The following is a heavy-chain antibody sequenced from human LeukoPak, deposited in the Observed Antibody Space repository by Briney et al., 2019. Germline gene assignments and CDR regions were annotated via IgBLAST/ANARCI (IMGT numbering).Heavy chain of an antibody. CDR1: GFTFSSYA. J-gene: IGHJ4*02. Sequence: PGGSLRLSCAASGFTFSSYAMSWVRQAPGKGLEWVSAISGSGGSTYYADSVKGRFTISRDNSKNTLYLQMNSLRAEDTAVYYCAKDHGYSSSWYYVFDYWGQGTLVTVSS. CDR3: AKDHGYSSSWYYVFDY. V-gene: IGHV3-23*01. D-gene: IGHD6-13*01. CDR2: ISGSGGST.